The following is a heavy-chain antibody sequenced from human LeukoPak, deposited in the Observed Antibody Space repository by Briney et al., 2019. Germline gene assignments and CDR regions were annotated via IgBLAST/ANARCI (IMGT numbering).Heavy chain of an antibody. J-gene: IGHJ4*02. Sequence: GGSLRLSCAASGFTFSSYAMSWVRQAPGKGLEWVSAISGSGDSTYYTDSVKGRFTISRDNSKNTLYLQMNSLRAEDTAVYYCAKAGAVVVVAAKYFDYWGQGTLVTVSS. CDR2: ISGSGDST. V-gene: IGHV3-23*01. CDR3: AKAGAVVVVAAKYFDY. D-gene: IGHD2-15*01. CDR1: GFTFSSYA.